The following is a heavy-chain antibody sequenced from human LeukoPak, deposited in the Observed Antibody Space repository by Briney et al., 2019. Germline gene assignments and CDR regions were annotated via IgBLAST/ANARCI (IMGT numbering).Heavy chain of an antibody. D-gene: IGHD6-13*01. Sequence: SETLSLTCTVSGGSISNYYWNFIRQPPGKGLEWIGYIYHSGSTYYNPSLKSRVTISVDRSKNQFSLKLSSVTAADTAVYYCARDGGSSWANYWGQGTLVTVSS. J-gene: IGHJ4*02. V-gene: IGHV4-59*12. CDR2: IYHSGST. CDR3: ARDGGSSWANY. CDR1: GGSISNYY.